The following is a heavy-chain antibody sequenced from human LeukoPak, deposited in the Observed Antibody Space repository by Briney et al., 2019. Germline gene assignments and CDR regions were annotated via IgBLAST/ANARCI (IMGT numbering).Heavy chain of an antibody. V-gene: IGHV1-69*05. CDR1: GGTFSNYA. Sequence: SVKVSCKASGGTFSNYAISWVRQAPGQGLEWMGGIIPMFGPASSAQKFQGRVTITTDDSTSTVYMELSSLTSEDTAVYYCARADLGSCGGGRCYGHYWGQGTLVTVSS. J-gene: IGHJ4*02. CDR2: IIPMFGPA. CDR3: ARADLGSCGGGRCYGHY. D-gene: IGHD2-15*01.